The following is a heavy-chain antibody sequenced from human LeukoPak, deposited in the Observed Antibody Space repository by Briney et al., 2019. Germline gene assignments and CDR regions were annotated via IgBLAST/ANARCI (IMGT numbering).Heavy chain of an antibody. CDR1: GFTFSSYS. V-gene: IGHV3-21*01. D-gene: IGHD4-17*01. CDR2: ISSSSSYI. CDR3: ARDLGDDYGDYNVDY. Sequence: PGGSLRPSCAASGFTFSSYSMNWVRQAPGKGLEWVSSISSSSSYIYYADSVKGRFTISRDNAKNSLYLQMNSLRAEDTAVYYCARDLGDDYGDYNVDYWGQGTLVTVSS. J-gene: IGHJ4*02.